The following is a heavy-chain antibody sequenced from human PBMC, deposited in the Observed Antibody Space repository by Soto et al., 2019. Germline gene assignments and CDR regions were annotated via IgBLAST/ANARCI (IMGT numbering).Heavy chain of an antibody. V-gene: IGHV1-18*01. CDR3: ARGTYYYYGMDV. J-gene: IGHJ6*02. Sequence: ASVNRSCKTSGYTFSIDGIGWVRQAPGQGLEWMGWISAYNGNTNYAQKLQGRVTMTTDTSTSTAYMELRSLRSDDTAVYYCARGTYYYYGMDVWGQGTTVTV. CDR2: ISAYNGNT. CDR1: GYTFSIDG.